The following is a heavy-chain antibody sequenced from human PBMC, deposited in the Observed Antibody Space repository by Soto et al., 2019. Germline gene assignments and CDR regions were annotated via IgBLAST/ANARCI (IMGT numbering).Heavy chain of an antibody. J-gene: IGHJ4*02. CDR3: ARHGVPATQFDY. Sequence: SETLSLTCTVSGGSISSYYWSWIRQPPGKGLEWIGYIYYSGSTNYNPSLKSRVTISVDTSKNQFSLKLSSVTAADTAVYYCARHGVPATQFDYWGQGTLVTVSS. V-gene: IGHV4-59*01. CDR2: IYYSGST. D-gene: IGHD2-2*01. CDR1: GGSISSYY.